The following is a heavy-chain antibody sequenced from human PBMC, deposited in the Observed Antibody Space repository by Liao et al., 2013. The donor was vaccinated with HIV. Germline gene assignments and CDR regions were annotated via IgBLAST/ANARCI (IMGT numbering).Heavy chain of an antibody. Sequence: QLQESGPGLVKPSETLSLTCTVSGGSISSSSYYWSWIRQPAGKGLEWIGHIYTSGSTNYNPSLKSRVTMSVDTSKKQLSLKLTSVTAADTAVYYCAGSSRTTIFGVVLGFDYWGQGTLVTVSS. D-gene: IGHD3-3*01. CDR1: GGSISSSSYY. V-gene: IGHV4-61*02. CDR3: AGSSRTTIFGVVLGFDY. J-gene: IGHJ4*02. CDR2: IYTSGST.